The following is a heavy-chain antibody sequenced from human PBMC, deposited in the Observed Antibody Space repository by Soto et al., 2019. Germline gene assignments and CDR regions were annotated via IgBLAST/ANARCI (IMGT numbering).Heavy chain of an antibody. CDR1: GDSICSGGYS. CDR2: IYYDEST. Sequence: PSETLSLTCAVSGDSICSGGYSWSWIRQPPGKGLEWIGYIYYDESTKYNPSLKSRVTILGDRSKNQFSLKLSSVTAADTVIYYCARGAGSGEPERSFSGMVDGGPGATDTVSS. CDR3: ARGAGSGEPERSFSGMVD. V-gene: IGHV4-30-2*01. D-gene: IGHD3-10*01. J-gene: IGHJ6*01.